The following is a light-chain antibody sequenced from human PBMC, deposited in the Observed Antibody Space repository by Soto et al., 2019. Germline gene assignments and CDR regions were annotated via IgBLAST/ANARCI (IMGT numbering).Light chain of an antibody. CDR1: SSDIGRYNY. Sequence: QSALTQPPSASGSPGQSVTISCTGASSDIGRYNYASWYQQHPGKAPKLIIYEVTKRPSGVPDGFSGSKSGNTASLTVSGLQAEDEADYYCFSYAGSISLLFGGGTKLTVL. CDR2: EVT. J-gene: IGLJ2*01. CDR3: FSYAGSISLL. V-gene: IGLV2-8*01.